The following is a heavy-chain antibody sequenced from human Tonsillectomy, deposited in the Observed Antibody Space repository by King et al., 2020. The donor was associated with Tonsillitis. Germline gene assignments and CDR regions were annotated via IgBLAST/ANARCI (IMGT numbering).Heavy chain of an antibody. CDR1: GFTFTDYW. D-gene: IGHD2-15*01. Sequence: VQLVESGGDLVQPEGSLRLSCVASGFTFTDYWMAWVRQAPGKGLEWVADIKGYGSKRYYVDSVKGRFTISRDNAKNSLFLQMNSLRAEDTALYYCVRDDGNTPSAFDYWGQGTLVTVSS. CDR2: IKGYGSKR. J-gene: IGHJ4*02. V-gene: IGHV3-7*03. CDR3: VRDDGNTPSAFDY.